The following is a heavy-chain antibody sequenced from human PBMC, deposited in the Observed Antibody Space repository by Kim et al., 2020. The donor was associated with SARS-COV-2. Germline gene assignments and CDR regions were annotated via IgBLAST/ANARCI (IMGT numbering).Heavy chain of an antibody. D-gene: IGHD3-3*01. J-gene: IGHJ5*02. CDR1: GYTLTELS. V-gene: IGHV1-24*01. CDR3: ASGGIFGVANTFDP. Sequence: ASVKVSCKVSGYTLTELSMHWVRQAPGKGLEWMGGFDPEDGETIYSQKFHDRVTMTADTSTDTAYMELSSLRSEDTAVYYFASGGIFGVANTFDPSGQGT. CDR2: FDPEDGET.